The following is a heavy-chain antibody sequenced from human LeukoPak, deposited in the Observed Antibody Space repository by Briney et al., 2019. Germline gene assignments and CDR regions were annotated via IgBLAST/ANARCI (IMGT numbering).Heavy chain of an antibody. CDR3: ADGLGV. CDR2: INPSGGST. J-gene: IGHJ6*02. V-gene: IGHV1-46*03. CDR1: GYTFTSYG. Sequence: ASVKVSCKASGYTFTSYGISWVRQAPGQGLEWLGMINPSGGSTSYAQRFQGRVTMTSDTSTKTVHMELSSLKSEDAAVYYCADGLGVWGQGTTVTVSS.